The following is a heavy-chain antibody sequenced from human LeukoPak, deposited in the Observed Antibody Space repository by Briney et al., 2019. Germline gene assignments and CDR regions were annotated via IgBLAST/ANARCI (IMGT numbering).Heavy chain of an antibody. CDR2: INPSGGST. CDR1: GYTFTSYY. V-gene: IGHV1-46*01. CDR3: ARVLNSPYTGYSSRPYYFDY. D-gene: IGHD6-13*01. Sequence: ASVKVSCKASGYTFTSYYMHWVRQAPGQGLEWMGIINPSGGSTSYAQKFQGRVTMTRDTSTSTVYMELSSLRSEDTAVYYCARVLNSPYTGYSSRPYYFDYWGQGTLVTVSS. J-gene: IGHJ4*02.